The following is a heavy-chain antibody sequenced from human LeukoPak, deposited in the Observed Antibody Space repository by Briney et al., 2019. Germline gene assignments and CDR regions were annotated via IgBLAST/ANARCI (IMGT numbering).Heavy chain of an antibody. V-gene: IGHV1-8*03. CDR1: AYTFTSYD. CDR3: GRERKGSCSSTSCSGWFDP. J-gene: IGHJ5*02. D-gene: IGHD2-2*01. Sequence: ASVKVSCKASAYTFTSYDINWVRPPNRQGLEWMRWMNHDSSKKGYAQKFQSRVTITRNTSISTAYRELSSARCEYTAVCYCGRERKGSCSSTSCSGWFDPWGQGTLVTVSS. CDR2: MNHDSSKK.